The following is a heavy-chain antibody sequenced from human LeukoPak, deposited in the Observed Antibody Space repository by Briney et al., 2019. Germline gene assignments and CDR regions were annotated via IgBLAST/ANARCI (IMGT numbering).Heavy chain of an antibody. Sequence: RASVTVSCKASGYTFTSYYMHWVRQAPGQGLEWMGIINPSGGSTSYAQKFQGRVTMTRDTSTSTAYMELSSLRSEDTAVYYCARDQDYYGSGSYSDYWGQGTLVTVSS. CDR1: GYTFTSYY. J-gene: IGHJ4*02. V-gene: IGHV1-46*01. CDR3: ARDQDYYGSGSYSDY. D-gene: IGHD3-10*01. CDR2: INPSGGST.